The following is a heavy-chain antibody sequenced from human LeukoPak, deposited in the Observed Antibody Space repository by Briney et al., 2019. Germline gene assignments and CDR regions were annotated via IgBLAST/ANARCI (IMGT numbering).Heavy chain of an antibody. CDR1: GGSFSGYY. V-gene: IGHV4-34*01. J-gene: IGHJ5*02. D-gene: IGHD2-2*01. CDR2: INHSGST. CDR3: ARGRTIIADYCSSTSCSHRRWFDP. Sequence: SETLSLTCAVYGGSFSGYYWSWIRQPPGKWMEWIGEINHSGSTNYNPSLKSRDTISVDTSKNRFSLKLSSVTAADTAVYYCARGRTIIADYCSSTSCSHRRWFDPWGQGTLVTVSS.